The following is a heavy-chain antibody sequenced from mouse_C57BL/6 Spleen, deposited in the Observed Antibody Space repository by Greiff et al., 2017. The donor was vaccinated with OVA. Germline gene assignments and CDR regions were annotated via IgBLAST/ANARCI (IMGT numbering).Heavy chain of an antibody. CDR2: IWSGGST. CDR1: GFSFTSYG. V-gene: IGHV2-2*01. CDR3: ARIYDGYPYYFDY. Sequence: VKVVESGPGLVQPSQSLSITCTVSGFSFTSYGVPWVRPSPGKGLEWLGVIWSGGSTDYNAAFISRLSISKDNSKSQVFFKMNSLQADDTAIYYCARIYDGYPYYFDYWGQGTTLTVSS. D-gene: IGHD2-3*01. J-gene: IGHJ2*01.